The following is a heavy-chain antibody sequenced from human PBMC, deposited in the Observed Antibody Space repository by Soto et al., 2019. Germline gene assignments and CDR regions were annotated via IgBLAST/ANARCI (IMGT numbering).Heavy chain of an antibody. D-gene: IGHD3-10*01. J-gene: IGHJ4*02. V-gene: IGHV3-21*01. Sequence: VQLVESGGGLVKPGGSLRLSCAASGFTFSDFNMNWVRQAPGQGLEWVASITTGSTYIHYADSLKGRFAISRDNAKNSLYLQMNSLKGEDTAVYYCARQYADFGYFDFWGQGVLVTVSS. CDR2: ITTGSTYI. CDR1: GFTFSDFN. CDR3: ARQYADFGYFDF.